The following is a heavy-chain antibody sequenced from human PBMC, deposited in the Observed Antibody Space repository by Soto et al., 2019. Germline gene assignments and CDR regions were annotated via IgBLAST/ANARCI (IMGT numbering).Heavy chain of an antibody. CDR1: GFTFSSYG. Sequence: GGSLRLSCAASGFTFSSYGMHWVRQAPGKGLEWVAVISYDGSNKYYADSVKGRFTISRDNSKNTLYLQMNSLRAEDTAVYYCANGYCSSTSCPDYWGQGTLVTVSS. V-gene: IGHV3-30*18. CDR2: ISYDGSNK. D-gene: IGHD2-2*01. J-gene: IGHJ4*02. CDR3: ANGYCSSTSCPDY.